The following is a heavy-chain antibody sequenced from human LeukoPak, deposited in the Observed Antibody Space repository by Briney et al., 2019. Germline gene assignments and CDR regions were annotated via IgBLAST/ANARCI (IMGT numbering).Heavy chain of an antibody. CDR1: GFTFSSYS. J-gene: IGHJ4*02. D-gene: IGHD5-18*01. Sequence: GSLRLSCAASGFTFSSYSMNWVSQAPGKGLEWVSSISSSSSYIYYADSVKGRFTISRDNAKNSLYLQMNSLRAEDTAVYYCARDGGGYSYGYAIDYWGQGTLVTVSS. CDR2: ISSSSSYI. CDR3: ARDGGGYSYGYAIDY. V-gene: IGHV3-21*01.